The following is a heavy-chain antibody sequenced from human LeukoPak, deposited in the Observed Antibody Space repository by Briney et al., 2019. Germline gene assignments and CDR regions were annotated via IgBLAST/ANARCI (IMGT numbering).Heavy chain of an antibody. CDR2: INHSGST. J-gene: IGHJ4*02. CDR3: ARRSSDSTGLWAFDY. D-gene: IGHD3-22*01. V-gene: IGHV4-34*01. Sequence: SETLSLTCAVYGGSFSGYYWSWIRQPPGKGLEWIGEINHSGSTNYNPSLESRVTISLDRSRKQFSLKLKSVTAADTAVYYCARRSSDSTGLWAFDYWGQGTLVTVSS. CDR1: GGSFSGYY.